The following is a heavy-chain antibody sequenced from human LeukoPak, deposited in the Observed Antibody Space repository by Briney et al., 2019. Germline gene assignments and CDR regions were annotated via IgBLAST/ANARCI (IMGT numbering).Heavy chain of an antibody. J-gene: IGHJ4*02. CDR3: ASWKTYCDAFDY. D-gene: IGHD3-22*01. V-gene: IGHV3-21*01. Sequence: SGGSLRLSCAASGFTFSSYSMNWVRQARGKGLEWVSSISSSSSYIYYADSVKGRFTISRDNAKNSLYLQMDSLRAEDTAVYYCASWKTYCDAFDYWGQGTLVTVSS. CDR1: GFTFSSYS. CDR2: ISSSSSYI.